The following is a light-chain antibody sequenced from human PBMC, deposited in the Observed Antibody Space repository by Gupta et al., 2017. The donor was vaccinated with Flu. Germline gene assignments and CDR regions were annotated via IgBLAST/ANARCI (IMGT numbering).Light chain of an antibody. V-gene: IGKV3-11*01. J-gene: IGKJ2*01. Sequence: ANLYLAPGERATLSCRASQRVSRYLAWYQQNTGQTIRLLLYDASNSATGIPARLSGRGSGTDFTRTISSLEPEDFAVYYCTQCSKRHPYTLGQGTKLKIK. CDR3: TQCSKRHPYT. CDR2: DAS. CDR1: QRVSRY.